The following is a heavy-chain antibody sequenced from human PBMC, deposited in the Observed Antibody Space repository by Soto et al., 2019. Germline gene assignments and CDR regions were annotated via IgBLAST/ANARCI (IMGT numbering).Heavy chain of an antibody. CDR1: GITYTTYA. CDR3: ARAISGYVT. Sequence: QVQVVQSGAEVKKPGASVKVSCKASGITYTTYAIHWVRQAPGQGLEWMSWINTGNGNTRYSQRFQGRVTLTTDTSARTAYMDLSSLTSEDTAVYYCARAISGYVTWGQGTLITVSS. CDR2: INTGNGNT. V-gene: IGHV1-3*04. D-gene: IGHD5-12*01. J-gene: IGHJ5*02.